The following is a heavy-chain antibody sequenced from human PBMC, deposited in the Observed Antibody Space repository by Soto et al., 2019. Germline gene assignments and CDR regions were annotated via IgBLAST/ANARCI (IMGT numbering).Heavy chain of an antibody. CDR3: ASRPPRANWLGVFDY. V-gene: IGHV4-61*01. J-gene: IGHJ4*02. CDR1: GGSIRSPNFS. Sequence: SETLSLTCTVIGGSIRSPNFSWSWIRQPPGKGPEWIGYVHYSGSTNYNPSLTSRVTISLDTSKNQFSLRVTSVTTADTAVYYCASRPPRANWLGVFDYWSQGKLVTVSS. D-gene: IGHD5-12*01. CDR2: VHYSGST.